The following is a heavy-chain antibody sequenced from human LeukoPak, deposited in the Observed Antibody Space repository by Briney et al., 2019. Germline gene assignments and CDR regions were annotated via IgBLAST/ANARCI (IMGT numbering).Heavy chain of an antibody. J-gene: IGHJ5*02. CDR1: GGSISSSTFH. V-gene: IGHV4-39*07. CDR3: ASLPRA. Sequence: SETLSLTCTVSGGSISSSTFHWGWIRQSPGKGLEWIGSINNSGSTNYNPSLKSRVTISVDTSKNQFSLKLSSVTAADTAVYYCASLPRAWGQGTLVTVSS. D-gene: IGHD5/OR15-5a*01. CDR2: INNSGST.